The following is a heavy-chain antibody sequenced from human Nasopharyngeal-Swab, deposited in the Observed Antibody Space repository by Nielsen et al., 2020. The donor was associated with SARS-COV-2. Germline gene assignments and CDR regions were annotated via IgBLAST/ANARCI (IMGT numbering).Heavy chain of an antibody. J-gene: IGHJ6*02. CDR1: GFTFSSYG. CDR2: IWYDGSNK. Sequence: GESLKISCAASGFTFSSYGMHWVRQAPGKGLEWVAVIWYDGSNKYYADSVKGRFTISRDNSKNTLYLQMNSLRAEDTAVYYCAREFSSWYAIGHYYYYYGMDVWGQGTTVTVPS. V-gene: IGHV3-33*01. D-gene: IGHD6-13*01. CDR3: AREFSSWYAIGHYYYYYGMDV.